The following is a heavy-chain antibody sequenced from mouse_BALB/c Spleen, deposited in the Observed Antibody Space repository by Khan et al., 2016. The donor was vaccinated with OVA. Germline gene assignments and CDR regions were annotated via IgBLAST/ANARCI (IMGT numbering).Heavy chain of an antibody. Sequence: QVQLKESGPGPVAPSQSLSITCTVSGFSLTGYGVNWVRQPPGKGLGWLGMIWGDGSTDYNSALKSRLSISKDNSKSQVFLKMNSLQTDDTARYYCARAYYANYREAMDYWGQGTSVTVSS. CDR1: GFSLTGYG. CDR2: IWGDGST. V-gene: IGHV2-6-7*01. CDR3: ARAYYANYREAMDY. J-gene: IGHJ4*01. D-gene: IGHD2-10*01.